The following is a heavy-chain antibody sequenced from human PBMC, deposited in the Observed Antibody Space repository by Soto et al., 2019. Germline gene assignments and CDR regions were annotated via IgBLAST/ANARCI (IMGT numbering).Heavy chain of an antibody. CDR1: GVPVRSDTYF. Sequence: QVQLQESGPGLVQPSQTLSLTCAVSGVPVRSDTYFWSWIRHHPGKGLEWIGYIYDNGNTGNTYYNPSLESRVTISVDTSKNQFSLKLTSVTAADTAAYYCVSYPVAVVPAPNYGLDVWGQGTTVTVSS. D-gene: IGHD2-2*01. CDR2: IYDNGNTGNT. J-gene: IGHJ6*02. V-gene: IGHV4-31*11. CDR3: VSYPVAVVPAPNYGLDV.